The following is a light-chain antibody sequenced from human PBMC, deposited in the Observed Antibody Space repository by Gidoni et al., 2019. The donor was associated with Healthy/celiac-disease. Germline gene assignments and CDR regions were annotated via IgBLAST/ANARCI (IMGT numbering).Light chain of an antibody. Sequence: DIQMTQSPASLSASVGDRVTINCRSSQGISNYLAWYQQKPGKVPKLLIYGASTLQSGVPARFSGSGSGTDFTLNISSMQPEDVATYYCQKYNSAPLTFGGGTKVEIK. CDR1: QGISNY. V-gene: IGKV1-27*01. CDR3: QKYNSAPLT. J-gene: IGKJ4*02. CDR2: GAS.